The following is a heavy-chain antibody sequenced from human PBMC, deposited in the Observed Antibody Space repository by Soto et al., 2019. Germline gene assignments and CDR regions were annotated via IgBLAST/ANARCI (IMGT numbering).Heavy chain of an antibody. V-gene: IGHV4-31*03. J-gene: IGHJ6*02. Sequence: PSETLSLTCTVPGGSISSGGYYWSWIRQHPGKGLEWIGYIYYSGSTYYNPSLKSRVTISVDTSKNQFSLKLSSVTAADTAVYYCAREIPFHYYGMDVWGQGTTVTVSS. CDR2: IYYSGST. CDR3: AREIPFHYYGMDV. D-gene: IGHD2-2*01. CDR1: GGSISSGGYY.